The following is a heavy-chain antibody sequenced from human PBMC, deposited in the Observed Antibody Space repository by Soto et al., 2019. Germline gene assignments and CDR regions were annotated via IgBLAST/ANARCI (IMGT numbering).Heavy chain of an antibody. CDR1: GYIFINYD. CDR2: FNPMSGST. D-gene: IGHD6-13*01. J-gene: IGHJ4*02. V-gene: IGHV1-46*04. Sequence: QVQLVQSGAEVKKPGASVKISCQTSGYIFINYDIHWVRQAPGQVRVWVALFNPMSGSTNYAQKLQGRVTVTRDTSTSTVYMELSSLISEDTAVYYCARDLAAADYWGQGTLVTVSS. CDR3: ARDLAAADY.